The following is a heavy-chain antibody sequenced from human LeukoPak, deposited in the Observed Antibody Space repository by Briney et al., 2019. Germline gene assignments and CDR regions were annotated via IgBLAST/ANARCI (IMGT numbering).Heavy chain of an antibody. D-gene: IGHD2-2*01. CDR3: ASGVVVPAAPGEYYYYYMDV. CDR2: ISGSGGST. V-gene: IGHV3-23*01. J-gene: IGHJ6*03. Sequence: PGGSLRLSCAASGFTFSSYAMSWVRQAPGKGLEWVSAISGSGGSTYYADSVKGRFTISRDNSKNTLYLQMNSLRAEDTAVYYCASGVVVPAAPGEYYYYYMDVWGKGTTVTVSS. CDR1: GFTFSSYA.